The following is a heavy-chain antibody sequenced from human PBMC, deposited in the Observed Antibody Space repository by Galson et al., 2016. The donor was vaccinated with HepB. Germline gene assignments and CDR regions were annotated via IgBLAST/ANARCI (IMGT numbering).Heavy chain of an antibody. CDR2: IYTDDSA. CDR3: ARSTMIPDRLTNYFDS. CDR1: GFSINYYF. Sequence: SLRLSCAASGFSINYYFVSWVRQAPGEGLEWVSIIYTDDSAYYADSVEGRFFISRDTSRNTVYLQMNKLRPDDTAVYYCARSTMIPDRLTNYFDSWGQGTMATVSS. D-gene: IGHD3-22*01. J-gene: IGHJ4*02. V-gene: IGHV3-53*01.